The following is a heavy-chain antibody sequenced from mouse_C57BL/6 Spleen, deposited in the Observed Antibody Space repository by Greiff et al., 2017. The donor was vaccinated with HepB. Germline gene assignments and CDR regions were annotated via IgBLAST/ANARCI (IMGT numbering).Heavy chain of an antibody. Sequence: QVQLQQSGAELVKPGASVKLSCKASGYTFTSYWMHWVKQRPGQGLEWIGMIHPNSGSTNYNEKFKSKATLTVDKSSSTAYMQLSSLTSEDSAVYYCARSPTIVTSYYAMDYWGQGTSVTVSS. D-gene: IGHD2-5*01. V-gene: IGHV1-64*01. CDR2: IHPNSGST. J-gene: IGHJ4*01. CDR1: GYTFTSYW. CDR3: ARSPTIVTSYYAMDY.